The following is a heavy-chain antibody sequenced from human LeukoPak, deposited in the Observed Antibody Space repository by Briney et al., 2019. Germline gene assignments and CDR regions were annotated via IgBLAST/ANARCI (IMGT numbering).Heavy chain of an antibody. CDR2: ISGSGGST. CDR3: AKDHTVSITYYFDY. V-gene: IGHV3-23*01. J-gene: IGHJ4*02. CDR1: GFTFSYYA. Sequence: GGSLRLSCAASGFTFSYYAMSWVRQAPGKGLEWVSAISGSGGSTYYADSVKGRFTISRDNSMNTLYLQMNSLRAEDTAVYYCAKDHTVSITYYFDYWGQGTLVTVSS. D-gene: IGHD1-20*01.